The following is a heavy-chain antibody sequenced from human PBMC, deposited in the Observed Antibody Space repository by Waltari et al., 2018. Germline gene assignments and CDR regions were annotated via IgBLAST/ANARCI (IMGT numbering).Heavy chain of an antibody. V-gene: IGHV1-69*02. J-gene: IGHJ4*02. CDR2: IIPILGIT. Sequence: QVQLVQSGAEVKKPGSSVKVSCKASGGTFSSYTISWVRQAPGQGLEWMGRIIPILGITNYAQKFQGRVTITADKSTSTAYMELSSLRSEDTAVYYCARGSEGDYLDYWGQGTLVTVSS. CDR1: GGTFSSYT. CDR3: ARGSEGDYLDY.